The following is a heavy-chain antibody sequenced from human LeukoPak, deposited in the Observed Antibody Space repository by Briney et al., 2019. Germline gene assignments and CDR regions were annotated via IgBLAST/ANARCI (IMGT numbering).Heavy chain of an antibody. CDR1: GFTFDDYA. Sequence: LSGRSLRLSCAASGFTFDDYAMHWVRQAPGEGLVWDSGLRWYSGSIGYADSVKGRFTISRDNAKNSLYLQMNSLRAEDTALYYCAKDIVASSWHNYDAFDIWGQGTMVTVSS. D-gene: IGHD6-13*01. J-gene: IGHJ3*02. V-gene: IGHV3-9*01. CDR2: LRWYSGSI. CDR3: AKDIVASSWHNYDAFDI.